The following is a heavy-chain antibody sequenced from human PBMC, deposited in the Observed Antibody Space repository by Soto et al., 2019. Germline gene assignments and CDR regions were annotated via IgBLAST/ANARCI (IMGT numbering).Heavy chain of an antibody. CDR3: AKDRGTGSYAANYYYYGMDV. J-gene: IGHJ6*02. CDR1: GCTFSSNA. Sequence: GGSLRLPCAASGCTFSSNAMSWVRRAPGKDLEWVSGINWNSGNIGYADSVQGRFTISRDNAKTSLYLQMNSLRAEDTALYYCAKDRGTGSYAANYYYYGMDVWGQGTTVTVSS. D-gene: IGHD3-10*01. V-gene: IGHV3-9*01. CDR2: INWNSGNI.